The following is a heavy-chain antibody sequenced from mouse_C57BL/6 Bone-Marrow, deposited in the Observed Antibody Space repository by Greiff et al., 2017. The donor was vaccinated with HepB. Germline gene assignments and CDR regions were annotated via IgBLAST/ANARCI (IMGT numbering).Heavy chain of an antibody. D-gene: IGHD1-1*01. CDR1: GYTFTDYY. J-gene: IGHJ3*01. Sequence: VQLQQSGPVLVKPGASVKMSCKASGYTFTDYYMNWVKQSHGKSLEWIGVINPYNGGTSYNQKFKGKATLTVDKSSSTAYMELNSLTSEDSAVYYCAKGSSYLPWFAYWGQGTLVTVSA. CDR3: AKGSSYLPWFAY. CDR2: INPYNGGT. V-gene: IGHV1-19*01.